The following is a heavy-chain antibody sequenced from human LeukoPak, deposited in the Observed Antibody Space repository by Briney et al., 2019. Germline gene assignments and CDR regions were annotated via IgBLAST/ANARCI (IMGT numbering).Heavy chain of an antibody. Sequence: GSLRLSCAASGFTFSSYAMSWVRQAPGKGLEWVSAISGSGGSTYYADSVKGRFTISRDNSKNTPYLQMNSLRAEDTAVYYCAKASSKVAGTAIGYWGQGTLVTVSS. D-gene: IGHD6-19*01. CDR2: ISGSGGST. CDR1: GFTFSSYA. CDR3: AKASSKVAGTAIGY. V-gene: IGHV3-23*01. J-gene: IGHJ4*02.